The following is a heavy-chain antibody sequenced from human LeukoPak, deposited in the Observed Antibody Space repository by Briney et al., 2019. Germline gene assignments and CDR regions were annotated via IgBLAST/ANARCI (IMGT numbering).Heavy chain of an antibody. Sequence: ASVKVSCKASGYTFTSYDINWVRQATGQGLEWMGWMNPNSGNTGYAQKFQGRVTMTRNTSISTAYMELSSLRSEDTAMYYCARHPPLSGTLYYYYGMDVWGQGTTVTVSS. CDR3: ARHPPLSGTLYYYYGMDV. CDR1: GYTFTSYD. D-gene: IGHD1-14*01. J-gene: IGHJ6*02. V-gene: IGHV1-8*01. CDR2: MNPNSGNT.